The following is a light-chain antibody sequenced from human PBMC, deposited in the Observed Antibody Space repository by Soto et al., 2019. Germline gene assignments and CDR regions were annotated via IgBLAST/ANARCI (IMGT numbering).Light chain of an antibody. CDR3: MQALQKLT. Sequence: DIVMTQSPLSLPVTPGEPASISCRSSQSLLHSNGYNYLDWYLQKPGQSPQLLIYLGSNRACGVRDGVSGSGSGTDFTLKISRVEAEDVGVYYCMQALQKLTFGGGTKVEIK. CDR2: LGS. V-gene: IGKV2-28*01. CDR1: QSLLHSNGYNY. J-gene: IGKJ4*01.